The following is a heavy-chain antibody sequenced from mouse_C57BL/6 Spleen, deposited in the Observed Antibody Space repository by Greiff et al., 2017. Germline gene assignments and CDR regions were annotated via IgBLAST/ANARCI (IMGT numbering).Heavy chain of an antibody. Sequence: VQLQQSGPELVKPGASVKLSCKASGYTFTSYDINWVKQRPGQGLEWIGWIYPRDGSTKYNEKFKGKATVTVDTSSSTAYMELHSLTSEDSAVYFCARRDIGYAMDYWGQGTSVTVSS. J-gene: IGHJ4*01. CDR1: GYTFTSYD. CDR3: ARRDIGYAMDY. CDR2: IYPRDGST. V-gene: IGHV1-85*01.